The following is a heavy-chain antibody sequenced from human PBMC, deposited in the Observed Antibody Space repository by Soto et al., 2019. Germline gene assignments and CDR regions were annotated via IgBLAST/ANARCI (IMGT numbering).Heavy chain of an antibody. CDR1: GASISSYY. Sequence: SETLSLTCTVSGASISSYYWSWIRQPPGKGLEWIGYIYYSGSTNYNPSLKSRVTISVDTSKNQFSLKVRSVTAADTAVYYCARLRTVAGSDDWFDPWGQGTLVTVSS. CDR3: ARLRTVAGSDDWFDP. J-gene: IGHJ5*02. D-gene: IGHD6-19*01. V-gene: IGHV4-59*08. CDR2: IYYSGST.